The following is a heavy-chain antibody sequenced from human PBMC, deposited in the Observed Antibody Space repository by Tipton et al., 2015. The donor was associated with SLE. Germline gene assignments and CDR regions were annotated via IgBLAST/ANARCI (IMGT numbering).Heavy chain of an antibody. V-gene: IGHV4-59*11. CDR1: GASMSYHY. Sequence: TLSLTCSVSGASMSYHYWSWIRQPPVKGLEWIGYIYYTGTTNYNPSLKSRVTMSVDTSNSQFSLKLTFVTAADTAIYYCARMGLCITTTCSEGAFDVWGQGLIVSVSS. CDR2: IYYTGTT. D-gene: IGHD3-10*01. CDR3: ARMGLCITTTCSEGAFDV. J-gene: IGHJ3*01.